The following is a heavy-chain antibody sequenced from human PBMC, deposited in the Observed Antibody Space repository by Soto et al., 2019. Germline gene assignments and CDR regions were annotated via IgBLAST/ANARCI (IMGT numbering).Heavy chain of an antibody. CDR2: INPNSGGT. Sequence: GASVKVSCKASGYTFTGYYMHWVRQAPGQGLEWMGWINPNSGGTNYAQKFQGWVTMTRDTSISTAYMELRGLRSEDTAVYYCVRGPDYEGYFDYWGQGTLVTVSS. CDR1: GYTFTGYY. D-gene: IGHD3-22*01. CDR3: VRGPDYEGYFDY. V-gene: IGHV1-2*04. J-gene: IGHJ4*02.